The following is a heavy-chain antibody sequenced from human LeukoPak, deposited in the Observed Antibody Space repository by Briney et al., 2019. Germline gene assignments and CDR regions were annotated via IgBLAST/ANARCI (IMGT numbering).Heavy chain of an antibody. CDR2: ISGSSSYI. CDR1: GFTFSSYS. J-gene: IGHJ3*02. CDR3: ARTRLGEWLVENAFDI. D-gene: IGHD6-19*01. V-gene: IGHV3-21*01. Sequence: GGSLRLSCAASGFTFSSYSMNWVRQAPGKGLEWVSSISGSSSYIYYADSVKGRFTISRDNAKNSLYLQMNSLRAEDTAVYYCARTRLGEWLVENAFDIWGQGTMVTVSS.